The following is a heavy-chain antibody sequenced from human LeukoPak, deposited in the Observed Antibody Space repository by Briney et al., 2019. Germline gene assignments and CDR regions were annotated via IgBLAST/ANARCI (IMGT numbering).Heavy chain of an antibody. J-gene: IGHJ4*02. V-gene: IGHV4-4*02. D-gene: IGHD3-22*01. CDR2: IYHSGST. CDR3: ARGAYYDSSDHFDY. CDR1: GGSISSSNW. Sequence: PSETLSLTCAVSGGSISSSNWWSWVRQPPGKGLEWIGEIYHSGSTNYNPSLKSRVTISVDTSKNQFSLKLSSVTAADTAVYYCARGAYYDSSDHFDYWGQGTLVTVSS.